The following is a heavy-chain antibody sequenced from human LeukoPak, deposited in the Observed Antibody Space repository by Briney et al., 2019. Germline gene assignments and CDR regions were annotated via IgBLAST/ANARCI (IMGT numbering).Heavy chain of an antibody. CDR3: ARGRTYYFDY. J-gene: IGHJ4*02. V-gene: IGHV4-31*03. CDR1: GGSISSGGSY. D-gene: IGHD2-8*01. Sequence: SQTLSLTCTVSGGSISSGGSYWSWIRQHPGKGLEWIGYIYYSGSTYYNPSLKSRVTISVDTSKNQFSLKLSSVTAADTAVYYCARGRTYYFDYWGQGTLVTVYS. CDR2: IYYSGST.